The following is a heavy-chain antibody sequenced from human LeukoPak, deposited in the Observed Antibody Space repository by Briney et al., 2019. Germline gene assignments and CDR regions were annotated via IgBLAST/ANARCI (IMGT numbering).Heavy chain of an antibody. Sequence: GGSLRLSCAASGFTFSSYEMNWVRQAPGKGLEWVSYISSSGSTIYYADSVKGRFTISRDNAKNSLYLQMNSLRAEDTAVYYGARDLGSIAVAGFDAFDIWGQGTMVTVSS. CDR2: ISSSGSTI. CDR1: GFTFSSYE. D-gene: IGHD6-19*01. J-gene: IGHJ3*02. V-gene: IGHV3-48*03. CDR3: ARDLGSIAVAGFDAFDI.